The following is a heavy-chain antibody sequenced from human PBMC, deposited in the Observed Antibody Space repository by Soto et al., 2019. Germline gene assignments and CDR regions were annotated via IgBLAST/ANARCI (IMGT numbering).Heavy chain of an antibody. J-gene: IGHJ4*03. D-gene: IGHD3-10*01. CDR3: AKELASGKPSYYSAMDS. CDR2: ISYDGSKK. V-gene: IGHV3-30*18. CDR1: AFIFSRYG. Sequence: QGQLVESGGGVVQPGTSLRLSCEASAFIFSRYGMHWVRQAPGKGLEWVAVISYDGSKKYYAESVKGRFIISRDKSEKSLYVQMERPRPEYMAVCYCAKELASGKPSYYSAMDSWGQGAPVTVSS.